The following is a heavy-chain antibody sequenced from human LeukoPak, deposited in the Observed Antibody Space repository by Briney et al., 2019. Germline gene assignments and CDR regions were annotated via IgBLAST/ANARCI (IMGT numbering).Heavy chain of an antibody. V-gene: IGHV4-39*07. CDR2: IYYSGSP. J-gene: IGHJ3*02. CDR3: ARVGGITMIVVLITDAFDI. CDR1: GGSISSSSYY. D-gene: IGHD3-22*01. Sequence: SETLSLTCTVSGGSISSSSYYWGWIRQPPGKGLEWIGSIYYSGSPYYNPSLKSRVTISVDTSKNQFSLKLRSVTAADTAVYYCARVGGITMIVVLITDAFDIWGQGTMVTVSS.